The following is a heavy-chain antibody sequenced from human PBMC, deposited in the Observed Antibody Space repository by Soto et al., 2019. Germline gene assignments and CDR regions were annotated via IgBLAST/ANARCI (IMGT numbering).Heavy chain of an antibody. J-gene: IGHJ6*02. V-gene: IGHV4-34*01. CDR3: PSEQRITIFGVVSQIYYYCVMDV. D-gene: IGHD3-3*01. CDR2: INHSGST. Sequence: SKTLSLTCAVYGGSFSGYYWSWIRQPPGKGLEWIGEINHSGSTNYNPSLKSRVTISVDTSKNQFSLKLSSVTAADTAVYYCPSEQRITIFGVVSQIYYYCVMDVWGHGTTVTVSS. CDR1: GGSFSGYY.